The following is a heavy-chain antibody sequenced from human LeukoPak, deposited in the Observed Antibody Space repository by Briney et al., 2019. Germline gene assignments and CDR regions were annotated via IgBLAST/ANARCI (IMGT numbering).Heavy chain of an antibody. CDR1: GFTFSSYS. V-gene: IGHV3-30*02. CDR2: IRYDGSNK. J-gene: IGHJ3*02. CDR3: AKDPNGDYVGAFDM. D-gene: IGHD4-17*01. Sequence: GGSLRLSCAASGFTFSSYSMNWVRQAPGKGLEWVAFIRYDGSNKYYADSVKGRFTISRDNSKNTLYLQMNSLRAEDTAVYYCAKDPNGDYVGAFDMWGQGTMVTVSS.